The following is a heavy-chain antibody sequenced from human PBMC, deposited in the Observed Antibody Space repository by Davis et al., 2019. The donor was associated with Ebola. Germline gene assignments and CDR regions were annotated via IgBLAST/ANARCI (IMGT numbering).Heavy chain of an antibody. V-gene: IGHV3-9*03. Sequence: SLKISCAASGFTFDDYAMHWVRQAPGKGLEWVSGISWNSGSIGYADSVKGRFTISRDNAKNSLYLQMNSLRAEDMASYYCARGERLGTFDYWGQGTLVTVSS. D-gene: IGHD1-1*01. J-gene: IGHJ4*02. CDR2: ISWNSGSI. CDR1: GFTFDDYA. CDR3: ARGERLGTFDY.